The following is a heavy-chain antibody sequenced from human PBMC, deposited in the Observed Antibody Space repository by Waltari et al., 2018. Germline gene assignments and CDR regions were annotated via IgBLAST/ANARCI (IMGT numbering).Heavy chain of an antibody. V-gene: IGHV3-23*01. CDR2: ISGSGGST. D-gene: IGHD3-22*01. Sequence: EVQLLESGGGLVQPGGSLRLSCAASGFTFSSYAMSWVRQAPGKGLAWVSAISGSGGSTYYADSVKCRFTISRDNSKNTLYLQMNSLRAEDTAVYYCAKVKEDYYDSSPLFVPRNAFDIWGQGTMVTVSS. CDR3: AKVKEDYYDSSPLFVPRNAFDI. J-gene: IGHJ3*02. CDR1: GFTFSSYA.